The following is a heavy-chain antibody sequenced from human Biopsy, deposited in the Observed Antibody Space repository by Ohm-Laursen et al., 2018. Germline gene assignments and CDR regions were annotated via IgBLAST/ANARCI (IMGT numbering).Heavy chain of an antibody. CDR3: VREPKTGTAEAWYFDL. CDR2: ISYNERT. CDR1: GASVKTSGYF. Sequence: TLSLTCRVSGASVKTSGYFWAWIRQRPGEGLEWIGYISYNERTHYNPSLTSRLAISFDTSNNRISLQLRSVSVADTAVYYCVREPKTGTAEAWYFDLWGRGTLVTASS. J-gene: IGHJ2*01. D-gene: IGHD3-9*01. V-gene: IGHV4-31*03.